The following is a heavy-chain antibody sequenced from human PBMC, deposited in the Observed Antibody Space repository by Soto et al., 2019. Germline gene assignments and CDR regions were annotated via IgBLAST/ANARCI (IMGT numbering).Heavy chain of an antibody. CDR1: GFIFSSYA. V-gene: IGHV3-30-3*01. Sequence: GGSLRLSCAASGFIFSSYAMHWVRQAPGRGLEWVAFISYDGSNKYYADSVKGRFTISRDNSKNTLYLQMNSLRAEDTAVYYCASSQGALHFEYWGQGTLVTVSS. J-gene: IGHJ4*02. D-gene: IGHD3-16*01. CDR3: ASSQGALHFEY. CDR2: ISYDGSNK.